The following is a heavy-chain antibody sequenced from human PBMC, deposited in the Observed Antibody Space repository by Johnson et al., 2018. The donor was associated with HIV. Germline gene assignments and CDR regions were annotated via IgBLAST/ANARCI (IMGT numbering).Heavy chain of an antibody. CDR2: ISGGGSST. D-gene: IGHD5-24*01. V-gene: IGHV3-23*04. J-gene: IGHJ3*02. Sequence: VQLVESGGGLVQPGGSLRLSCAASGFTFSTYAMHWVRQAPGKGLEWVSTISGGGSSTYYADSVKGRFTISRDNSKNALYLQMNSLRAEDTAVYSCAKDIYGYDAFDIWGQGTMVTVSS. CDR1: GFTFSTYA. CDR3: AKDIYGYDAFDI.